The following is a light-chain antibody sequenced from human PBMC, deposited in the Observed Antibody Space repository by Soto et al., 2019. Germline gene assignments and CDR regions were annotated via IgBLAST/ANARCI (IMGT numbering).Light chain of an antibody. CDR2: GNS. CDR1: SSNIGAGCD. CDR3: QSYDSSLSAL. Sequence: QSVLTQPPSVSGAPGQRVTISCTGSSSNIGAGCDVHWYQQLPGTAPKLLIYGNSNRPSGVPDRFSGSKSGTSASLAITGLQAEDEADYYYQSYDSSLSALFGGGTKVTVL. V-gene: IGLV1-40*01. J-gene: IGLJ3*02.